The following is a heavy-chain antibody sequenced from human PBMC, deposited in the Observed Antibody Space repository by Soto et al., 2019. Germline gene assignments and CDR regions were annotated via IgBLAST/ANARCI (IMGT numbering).Heavy chain of an antibody. V-gene: IGHV1-69*06. CDR2: IIPIFGTA. CDR1: GGTFSSYA. Sequence: GASVKVSCKASGGTFSSYAISWVRQAPGQGLEWMGGIIPIFGTANYAQKFQGRVTITADKSTSTAYMELSSLRSEDTAVYYCARATTRASSSGSGYGMDVWGQGTTVTVSS. J-gene: IGHJ6*02. D-gene: IGHD6-25*01. CDR3: ARATTRASSSGSGYGMDV.